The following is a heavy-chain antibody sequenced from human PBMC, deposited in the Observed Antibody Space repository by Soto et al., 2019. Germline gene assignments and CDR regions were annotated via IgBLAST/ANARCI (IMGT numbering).Heavy chain of an antibody. J-gene: IGHJ4*02. CDR1: GYTFTTYG. CDR3: ARDSPPVDY. CDR2: ISAYNGNT. Sequence: QVQLVQSGAEVKKPGASVKVSCKASGYTFTTYGISWVRPAPGQGLEWMGWISAYNGNTKYAQKLQGRVTMTTDTSTSRAYMELRSLTPDDTAVYYCARDSPPVDYWGQGTLVTVSS. V-gene: IGHV1-18*01.